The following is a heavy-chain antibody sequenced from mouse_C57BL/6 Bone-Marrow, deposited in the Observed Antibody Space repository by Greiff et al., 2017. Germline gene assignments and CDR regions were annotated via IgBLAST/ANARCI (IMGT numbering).Heavy chain of an antibody. CDR1: GFNIKDDY. CDR3: TTRWAWFAY. Sequence: VQLQQSGAELVRPGASVKLSCTASGFNIKDDYMHWVKQRPEQGLEWIGWIDPDNGDTEYASKLQGKATITADTSSNTAYLQLSSLTSEDTAVYYWTTRWAWFAYWGQGTLVTVSA. CDR2: IDPDNGDT. V-gene: IGHV14-4*01. J-gene: IGHJ3*01. D-gene: IGHD2-3*01.